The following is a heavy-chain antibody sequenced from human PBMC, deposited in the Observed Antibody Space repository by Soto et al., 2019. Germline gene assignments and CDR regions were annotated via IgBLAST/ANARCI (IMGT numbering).Heavy chain of an antibody. J-gene: IGHJ6*03. D-gene: IGHD3-10*01. Sequence: GESLKISCKGSGYSFTSYWIGWVRQMPGKGLEWMGIIYPGDSDTRYSPSFQGQVTISADKSISTAYLQWSSLKASDTAMYYCARLGGSGTPHYYYYYMDVWGKGTTVTVSS. V-gene: IGHV5-51*01. CDR2: IYPGDSDT. CDR1: GYSFTSYW. CDR3: ARLGGSGTPHYYYYYMDV.